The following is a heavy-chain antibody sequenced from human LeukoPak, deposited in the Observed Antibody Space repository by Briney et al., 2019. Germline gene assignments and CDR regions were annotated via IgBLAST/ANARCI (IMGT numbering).Heavy chain of an antibody. J-gene: IGHJ4*02. CDR3: ASTLRFNFDY. CDR1: GFTFSSYW. V-gene: IGHV3-74*01. Sequence: GGSLRLSCAASGFTFSSYWMHWVRQAPGKGLVWVSRINRDWRSTSYADSVKGRFTISRDNATNTLYMQMNSLRAEDTAVYYCASTLRFNFDYWGQGTLVTVSS. D-gene: IGHD4-17*01. CDR2: INRDWRST.